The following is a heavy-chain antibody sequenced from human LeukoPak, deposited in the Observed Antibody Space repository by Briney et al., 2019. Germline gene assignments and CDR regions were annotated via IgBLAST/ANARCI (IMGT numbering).Heavy chain of an antibody. Sequence: ASVKVSCKASGYTFTSYAMNWVRQAPGQGLEWMGWINTNTGNPTYAQGFTGRFVFSLDTSVSTAYLQISSLKAEDTAVYYCAREVVVVPTNWFDPWGQGTLVTVSS. V-gene: IGHV7-4-1*02. CDR1: GYTFTSYA. CDR2: INTNTGNP. CDR3: AREVVVVPTNWFDP. J-gene: IGHJ5*02. D-gene: IGHD2-2*01.